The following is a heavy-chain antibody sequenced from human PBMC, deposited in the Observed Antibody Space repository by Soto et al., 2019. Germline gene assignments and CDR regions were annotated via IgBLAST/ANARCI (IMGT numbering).Heavy chain of an antibody. V-gene: IGHV2-5*02. CDR2: IYWDDDK. J-gene: IGHJ4*02. CDR1: GFSLSTSGVG. Sequence: QITLKESGPTLVKPTQTLTLTCTFSGFSLSTSGVGVGWIRQPPGKALEWLALIYWDDDKRYSPSLKSRLTITKDTSKHQVVLTMTNMDPVDTATYYCAHRRSGIAAADTYFDYWGQGTLVTVSS. D-gene: IGHD6-13*01. CDR3: AHRRSGIAAADTYFDY.